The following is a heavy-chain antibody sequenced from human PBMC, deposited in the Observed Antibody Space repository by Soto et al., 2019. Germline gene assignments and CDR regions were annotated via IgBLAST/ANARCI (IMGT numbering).Heavy chain of an antibody. CDR2: IWYDGSNK. CDR3: ARGPGTTWVVDY. V-gene: IGHV3-33*01. CDR1: GFTFSSYG. D-gene: IGHD1-7*01. J-gene: IGHJ4*02. Sequence: QVQLVESGGGVVQPGRSLRLSCAASGFTFSSYGMHWVRQAPGKGLEWVAVIWYDGSNKYYADSVKGRFTISRDNSKNTLYLQMNSLRAEDTAVYYCARGPGTTWVVDYWGQGTLVTVSS.